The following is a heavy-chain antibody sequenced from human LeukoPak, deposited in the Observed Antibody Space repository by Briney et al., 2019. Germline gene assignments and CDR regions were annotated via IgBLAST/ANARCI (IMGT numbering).Heavy chain of an antibody. J-gene: IGHJ5*02. CDR3: AKRGMSGGSWGRGLDP. V-gene: IGHV3-23*01. Sequence: PGGSLRLSCAASGFTFSGSAMHWVRQAPGKGLEWVSAISGSGGRTYYPDSVNGRFTISRDTSKTTLYLQMDSLKAEDTAVYDCAKRGMSGGSWGRGLDPWGQGGLVTDCS. CDR1: GFTFSGSA. D-gene: IGHD2-15*01. CDR2: ISGSGGRT.